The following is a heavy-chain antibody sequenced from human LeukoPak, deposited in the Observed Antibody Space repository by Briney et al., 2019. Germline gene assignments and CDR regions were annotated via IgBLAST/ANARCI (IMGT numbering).Heavy chain of an antibody. J-gene: IGHJ5*02. CDR3: ARLGTGYDSSGYSIGWFDP. Sequence: SQTLSLTCTVSGGSISISTYYWGWIRQPPGKGLEWIGNIYYSGSTYYNPSLKSRVTISVDTSKNQFSLRLSSVTAADTAVYYCARLGTGYDSSGYSIGWFDPWGQGTLVTVSS. CDR1: GGSISISTYY. V-gene: IGHV4-39*01. CDR2: IYYSGST. D-gene: IGHD3-22*01.